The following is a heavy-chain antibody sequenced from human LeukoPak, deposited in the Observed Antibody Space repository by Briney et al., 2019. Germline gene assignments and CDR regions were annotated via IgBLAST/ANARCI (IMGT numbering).Heavy chain of an antibody. D-gene: IGHD3-9*01. V-gene: IGHV4-59*10. CDR2: IYTSGST. J-gene: IGHJ4*02. CDR3: ARVRGYYDILTGYYPDYFDY. Sequence: NPSETLSLTCAVYGGSFSGYYWSWIRQPAGKGLEWIGRIYTSGSTNYNPSLKSRVTMSVDTSKNQFSLKLSSVTAADTAVYYCARVRGYYDILTGYYPDYFDYWGQGTLVTVSS. CDR1: GGSFSGYY.